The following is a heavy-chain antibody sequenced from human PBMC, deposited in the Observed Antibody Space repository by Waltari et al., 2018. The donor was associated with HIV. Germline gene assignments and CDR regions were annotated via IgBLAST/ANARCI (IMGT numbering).Heavy chain of an antibody. J-gene: IGHJ4*02. CDR1: GGSIRSYY. D-gene: IGHD4-17*01. V-gene: IGHV4-59*01. Sequence: QVQLQESGPGLVKPSETLSLTCTVSGGSIRSYYWSWIRQPPGKGLEWIGYIYYSGSTNYNPSLKSRVTISVDTSKNQFSLKLSSVTAADTAVYYCASYGGNSAFDYWGQGTLVTVSS. CDR2: IYYSGST. CDR3: ASYGGNSAFDY.